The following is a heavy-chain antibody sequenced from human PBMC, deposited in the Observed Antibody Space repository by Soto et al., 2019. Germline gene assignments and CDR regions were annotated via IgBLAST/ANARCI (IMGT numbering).Heavy chain of an antibody. D-gene: IGHD2-2*01. CDR2: VNHSGTT. CDR1: GGSFSGYY. Sequence: SETLSLTCAVYGGSFSGYYWTWIRQSPEKGLEWIGEVNHSGTTYYNPSLKTRVTISVHTPKNQFSLKMSSVTAADTAVYYCARGIGYCSSIDCYSSRRLRFDSWGQGTLVTVSS. V-gene: IGHV4-34*01. CDR3: ARGIGYCSSIDCYSSRRLRFDS. J-gene: IGHJ4*02.